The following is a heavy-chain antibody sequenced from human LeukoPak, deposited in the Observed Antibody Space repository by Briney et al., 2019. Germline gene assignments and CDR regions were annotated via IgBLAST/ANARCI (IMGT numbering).Heavy chain of an antibody. D-gene: IGHD1-26*01. Sequence: SVNVSCKASGGTFSSYAISWVRQAPGQGLEWMGGIIPIFGTANYAQKFQGRVTITADESTSTAYMELSSLRSEDTAVYYCASGPGTPKGIDYWGQGTLVTVSS. J-gene: IGHJ4*02. CDR2: IIPIFGTA. CDR1: GGTFSSYA. CDR3: ASGPGTPKGIDY. V-gene: IGHV1-69*13.